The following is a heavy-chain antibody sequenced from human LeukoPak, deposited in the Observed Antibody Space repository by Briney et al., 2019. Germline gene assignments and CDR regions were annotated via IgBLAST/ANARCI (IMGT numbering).Heavy chain of an antibody. CDR2: INPSGGST. D-gene: IGHD6-13*01. J-gene: IGHJ4*02. CDR1: GYTFTSYY. Sequence: ASVKVSCKASGYTFTSYYMHWVRQAPGQGLEWMGIINPSGGSTSYAQKSQGRVTMTRDTSTSTVYMELSSLRSEDTAVYYCAREVAAAGLFDYWGQGALVTVSS. CDR3: AREVAAAGLFDY. V-gene: IGHV1-46*01.